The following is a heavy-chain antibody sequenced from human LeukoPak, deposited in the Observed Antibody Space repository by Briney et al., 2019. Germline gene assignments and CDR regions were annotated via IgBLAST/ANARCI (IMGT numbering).Heavy chain of an antibody. D-gene: IGHD3-22*01. CDR2: ISSSSSTI. CDR3: ARASYYYDSSEDFGY. V-gene: IGHV3-48*01. Sequence: GGSLRLSCAASGFTFSSYSMNWVRQHPGEGLEWVSYISSSSSTIYYADSVKGRFTISRDNAKNSLYLQMNSLRAEDTAVYYCARASYYYDSSEDFGYWGQGTLVTVS. J-gene: IGHJ4*02. CDR1: GFTFSSYS.